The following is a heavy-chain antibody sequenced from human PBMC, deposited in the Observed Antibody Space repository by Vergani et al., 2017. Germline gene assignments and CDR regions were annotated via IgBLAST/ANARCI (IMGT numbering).Heavy chain of an antibody. V-gene: IGHV3-33*01. Sequence: QVQLVESGGGVVQPGRSLRLSCAASGFTFSSYGMHWVRQAPGKGLGWVAVIWYDGSNKYYADSVKGRFTISRDNSKNTLYLQMNSLRAEDTAVYYCARAKKVVPAAQRYYYYGMDVWGQGTTVTVSS. CDR2: IWYDGSNK. J-gene: IGHJ6*02. CDR3: ARAKKVVPAAQRYYYYGMDV. D-gene: IGHD2-2*01. CDR1: GFTFSSYG.